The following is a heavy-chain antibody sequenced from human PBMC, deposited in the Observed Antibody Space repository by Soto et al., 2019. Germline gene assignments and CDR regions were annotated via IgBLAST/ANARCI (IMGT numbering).Heavy chain of an antibody. CDR1: GYSFTTYW. CDR2: IYPGDSDT. Sequence: GESLKISCKGSGYSFTTYWIGWVRQMPGKGLEWMGIIYPGDSDTRYSPSFQGQVTISVDKSISTAYLQWSSLKASATAMYYWASRTDTFDIWGQGTMVTVSS. CDR3: ASRTDTFDI. V-gene: IGHV5-51*01. J-gene: IGHJ3*02.